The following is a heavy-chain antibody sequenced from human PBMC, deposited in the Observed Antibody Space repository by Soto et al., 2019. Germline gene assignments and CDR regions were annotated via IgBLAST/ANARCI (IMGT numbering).Heavy chain of an antibody. V-gene: IGHV3-23*01. CDR3: ARGGFGADRAYFDY. Sequence: EVQLLESGGGLVQPGGSLRLSCAASGFTFSSYAMSWVRQAPGKGLEWVSAISGSGGSTYYADSVKGRFTISRDNSKNPLYLQMNSLRAEDTAVYYCARGGFGADRAYFDYWGQGTLVTVSS. CDR2: ISGSGGST. CDR1: GFTFSSYA. D-gene: IGHD3-10*01. J-gene: IGHJ4*02.